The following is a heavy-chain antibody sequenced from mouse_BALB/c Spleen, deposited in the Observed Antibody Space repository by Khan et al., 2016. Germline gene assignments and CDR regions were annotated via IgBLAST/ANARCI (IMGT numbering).Heavy chain of an antibody. CDR1: GFTFSNYA. CDR3: ACEGYGNYGNYFDY. J-gene: IGHJ2*01. D-gene: IGHD2-1*01. Sequence: EVELVESGGGLVKPGGSLKLSCAASGFTFSNYAMSWVRQTPEKRLEWVASISTGDSTYYGDSVKGRFTIPRDNARNILYLQMSSLRSEDTVMCYCACEGYGNYGNYFDYWGQGTTLTVSS. V-gene: IGHV5-6-5*01. CDR2: ISTGDST.